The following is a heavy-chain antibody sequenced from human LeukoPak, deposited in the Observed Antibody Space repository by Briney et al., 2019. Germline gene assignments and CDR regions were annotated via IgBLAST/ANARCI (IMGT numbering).Heavy chain of an antibody. V-gene: IGHV4-30-2*01. CDR1: GGSISSGGYY. CDR2: IYHSGST. CDR3: ARTSNTERYYYDGALDAFDI. J-gene: IGHJ3*02. Sequence: PSQTLSLTCTVSGGSISSGGYYWSWIRQPPGKGLEWIGYIYHSGSTYYNPSLKSRVTISVDRSKNQFSLKLSSVTAADTAVYYCARTSNTERYYYDGALDAFDIWGQGTMVTVSS. D-gene: IGHD3-22*01.